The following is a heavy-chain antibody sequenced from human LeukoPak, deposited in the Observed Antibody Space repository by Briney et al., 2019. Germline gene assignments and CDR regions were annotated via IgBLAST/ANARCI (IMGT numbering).Heavy chain of an antibody. CDR1: GYTFTSYG. CDR3: ARDGWVRGDSGYYPDS. V-gene: IGHV1-18*01. CDR2: ISAYNGNT. Sequence: ASVKVSCKASGYTFTSYGISWVRQAPGQGLEWMGWISAYNGNTNYAQKLQGRVTMTTDTSTSTAYMELRSLRSDDTAVYYCARDGWVRGDSGYYPDSWGQGTLVTVSS. D-gene: IGHD3-22*01. J-gene: IGHJ5*01.